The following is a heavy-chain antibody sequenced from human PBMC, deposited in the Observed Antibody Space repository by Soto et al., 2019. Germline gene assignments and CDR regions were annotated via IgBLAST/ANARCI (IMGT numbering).Heavy chain of an antibody. CDR1: GGSFSWYY. Sequence: SETRSRTCAVYGGSFSWYYWSWMRQPPGKGLEWIGEINHSGSTNYNPSLKRRVTISVDTSKNQFSLKLSSVTAADTAVYYCARVRLLWFGELLLRGYYYYGMDVWGQGTTVTVSS. CDR2: INHSGST. J-gene: IGHJ6*02. CDR3: ARVRLLWFGELLLRGYYYYGMDV. V-gene: IGHV4-34*01. D-gene: IGHD3-10*01.